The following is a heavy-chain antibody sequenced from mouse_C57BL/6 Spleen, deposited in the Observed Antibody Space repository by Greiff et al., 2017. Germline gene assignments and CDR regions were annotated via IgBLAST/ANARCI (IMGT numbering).Heavy chain of an antibody. V-gene: IGHV1-52*01. CDR3: ARGGDYDKGDAMDY. J-gene: IGHJ4*01. CDR2: IDPSDSET. Sequence: VQLQQPGAELVRPGSSVKLSCKASGYTFTSYWMHWVKQRPIQGLEWIGNIDPSDSETHYNQKFKDKATLTVDKSSSTAYMQLSSLTSEDSAVYYCARGGDYDKGDAMDYWGQGTSVTVSS. CDR1: GYTFTSYW. D-gene: IGHD2-4*01.